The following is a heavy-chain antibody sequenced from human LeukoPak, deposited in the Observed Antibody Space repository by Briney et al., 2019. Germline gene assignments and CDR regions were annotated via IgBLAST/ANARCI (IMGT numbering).Heavy chain of an antibody. J-gene: IGHJ4*02. CDR3: ARQGGWHYYFDY. V-gene: IGHV4-34*01. CDR2: INHSGST. CDR1: GGSFSGYY. D-gene: IGHD2-15*01. Sequence: MTSETLSLTCAVYGGSFSGYYWSWIRQPPGKGLEWIGEINHSGSTNYNPSLESRVTISVDTSKNRFSLELTSVTAADTAVYSCARQGGWHYYFDYWGQGTLVTVSS.